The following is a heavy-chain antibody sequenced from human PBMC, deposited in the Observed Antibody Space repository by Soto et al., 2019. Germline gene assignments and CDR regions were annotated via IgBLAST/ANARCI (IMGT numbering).Heavy chain of an antibody. CDR1: GYTFTSYD. CDR2: MNPNSGNT. CDR3: ARGFRLYYDFWSGYTGDAFDI. Sequence: QVQLVQSGAEVKKPGASVKVSCKASGYTFTSYDINWVRQATGQGLEWMGWMNPNSGNTGYAQKFQGRVTMTRNTSIRTAYMELSSLRSEDTAVYYCARGFRLYYDFWSGYTGDAFDIWGQGTMVTVSS. V-gene: IGHV1-8*01. D-gene: IGHD3-3*01. J-gene: IGHJ3*02.